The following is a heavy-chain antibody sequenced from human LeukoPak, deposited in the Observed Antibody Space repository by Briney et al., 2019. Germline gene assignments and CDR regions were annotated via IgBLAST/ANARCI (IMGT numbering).Heavy chain of an antibody. CDR1: GGSISSSSYY. CDR3: ARPHATYYDILTGPGGWFDP. J-gene: IGHJ5*02. Sequence: SETLSLTCTVSGGSISSSSYYWGWIRHPPGKGLEWIVSIYYSGSTYYNPSLKSRVTISVDTSKTQFSLKLTSVTAADTAVYYCARPHATYYDILTGPGGWFDPWGQGNLVTVSS. D-gene: IGHD3-9*01. V-gene: IGHV4-39*01. CDR2: IYYSGST.